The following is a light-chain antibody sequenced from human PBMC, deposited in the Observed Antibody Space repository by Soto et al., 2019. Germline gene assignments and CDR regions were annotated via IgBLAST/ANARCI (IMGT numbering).Light chain of an antibody. J-gene: IGKJ5*01. CDR1: QSVSSSY. Sequence: EIVLTQSPGTLSLSPGERATLSCRASQSVSSSYLAWYQQKPGQAPRLLIYGASSRATGIPDRFSGSGSGTDFTLTISRLEPEDFAVYYCQQYGSIPFGQGTRLEI. V-gene: IGKV3-20*01. CDR2: GAS. CDR3: QQYGSIP.